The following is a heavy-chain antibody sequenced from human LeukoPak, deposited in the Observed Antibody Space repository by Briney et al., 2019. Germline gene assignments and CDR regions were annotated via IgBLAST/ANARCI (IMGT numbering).Heavy chain of an antibody. CDR1: GGSISSGSYY. D-gene: IGHD3-10*01. Sequence: SETLSLTCTVSGGSISSGSYYWSWIRQRAGKGLEWIGRIYSSGSPNYNPSIKSRVTISVDTSKNQFSLKLSSVTAADTAVYYCARDHRITMADYWGQGTLVTVSS. J-gene: IGHJ4*02. CDR3: ARDHRITMADY. V-gene: IGHV4-61*02. CDR2: IYSSGSP.